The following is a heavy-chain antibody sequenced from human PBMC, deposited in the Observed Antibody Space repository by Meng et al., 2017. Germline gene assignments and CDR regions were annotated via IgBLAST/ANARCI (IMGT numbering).Heavy chain of an antibody. D-gene: IGHD3-10*01. J-gene: IGHJ4*02. CDR1: GFTFSSYG. Sequence: GESLKISCAASGFTFSSYGMHWVRQAPGKGLEWVAVIWYDGSNKYYADSVKGRFTISRDNSKNTLYLQMNSLRAEDTAVYYCARDLSRITMVRGVIGVLDYWGKG. CDR2: IWYDGSNK. CDR3: ARDLSRITMVRGVIGVLDY. V-gene: IGHV3-33*01.